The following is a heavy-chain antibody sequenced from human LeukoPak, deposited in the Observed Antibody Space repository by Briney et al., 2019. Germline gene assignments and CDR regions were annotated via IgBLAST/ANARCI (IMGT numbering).Heavy chain of an antibody. Sequence: SETLSLTCNVFGDSISSSSYYWGWIRQPPGEGLQWIGAIYYSGSTYYNPSLKSRVTISVDTSKNQFSLKLSSVTAADTAVYYCARQGTITYAYFDYWSQGTLVTVSS. CDR2: IYYSGST. J-gene: IGHJ4*02. V-gene: IGHV4-39*07. D-gene: IGHD2-2*01. CDR3: ARQGTITYAYFDY. CDR1: GDSISSSSYY.